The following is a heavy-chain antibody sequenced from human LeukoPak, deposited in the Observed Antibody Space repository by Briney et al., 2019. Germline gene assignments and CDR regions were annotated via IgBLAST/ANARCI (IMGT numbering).Heavy chain of an antibody. CDR3: AKEDSVGGFFDS. CDR2: ILYDASYK. D-gene: IGHD1-26*01. CDR1: GFTFSTFG. J-gene: IGHJ4*02. Sequence: GGSLRVSCAASGFTFSTFGMHWVRQAPGKGLEWVAIILYDASYKYYADSVKGRFTISRDNSRNTLYLQMTSLRAEDTAVYYCAKEDSVGGFFDSWGQGTLVTVSS. V-gene: IGHV3-30*18.